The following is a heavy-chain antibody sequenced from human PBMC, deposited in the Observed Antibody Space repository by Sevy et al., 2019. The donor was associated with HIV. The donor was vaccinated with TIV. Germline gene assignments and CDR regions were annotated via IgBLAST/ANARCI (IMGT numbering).Heavy chain of an antibody. CDR2: ISGSGGST. CDR1: GFTFSSYA. D-gene: IGHD2-15*01. V-gene: IGHV3-23*01. Sequence: GGSLRLSCAASGFTFSSYAMSWVRQAPGKGLEWVSAISGSGGSTYYADSVKGRFTISRDNSKNTLYLQMNSLRAEDTAVYYCARAFLKGDSSYYWGQGTLVTVSS. CDR3: ARAFLKGDSSYY. J-gene: IGHJ4*02.